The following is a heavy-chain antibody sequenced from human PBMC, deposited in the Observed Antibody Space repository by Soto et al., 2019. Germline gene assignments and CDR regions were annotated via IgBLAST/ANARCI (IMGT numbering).Heavy chain of an antibody. CDR2: ISWNSGSI. CDR3: AKDEHLAVAGTLGAFDI. V-gene: IGHV3-9*01. CDR1: GFTFDDYA. D-gene: IGHD6-19*01. Sequence: EVQLVESGGGLVQPGRSLRLSCAASGFTFDDYAMHWVRQALGKGLAWVSGISWNSGSIGYADSVKGRFTISRDNAKNSLYLQMNSLRAEDTALYYCAKDEHLAVAGTLGAFDIWGQGTMVTVSS. J-gene: IGHJ3*02.